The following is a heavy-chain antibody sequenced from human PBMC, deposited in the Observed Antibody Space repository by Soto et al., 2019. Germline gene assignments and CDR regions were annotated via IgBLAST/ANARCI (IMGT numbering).Heavy chain of an antibody. Sequence: SETLSLTCAVSGYSISSGYYWGWIRQPPGKGLEWIGSIYHSGSTYYNPSLKSRVTISVDTSKNQFSLKLSSVTAADTAVYYCARVWYYYGMDVWGQRTTVTVSS. V-gene: IGHV4-38-2*01. CDR1: GYSISSGYY. D-gene: IGHD3-16*01. CDR2: IYHSGST. CDR3: ARVWYYYGMDV. J-gene: IGHJ6*02.